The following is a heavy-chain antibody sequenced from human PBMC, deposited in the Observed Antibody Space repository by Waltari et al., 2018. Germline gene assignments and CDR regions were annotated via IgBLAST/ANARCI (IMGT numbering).Heavy chain of an antibody. CDR2: IYHSGST. J-gene: IGHJ5*02. V-gene: IGHV4-38-2*02. Sequence: QLQLQDSGPGLVKPSETLSLTCAVSGYSLSSLHYWGCLRQPPGKGLEWMGRIYHSGSTYYNPSLKSRVTISVDTSKNQFSLKLSSVTAADTAVYYCAREVAQPSLWFDPWGQGTLVTVSS. D-gene: IGHD2-15*01. CDR3: AREVAQPSLWFDP. CDR1: GYSLSSLHY.